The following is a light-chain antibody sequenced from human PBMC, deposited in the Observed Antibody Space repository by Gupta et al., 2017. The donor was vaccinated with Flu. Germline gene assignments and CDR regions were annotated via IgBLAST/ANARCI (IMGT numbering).Light chain of an antibody. CDR1: QSLLDSNGYNY. V-gene: IGKV2-28*01. CDR3: RQPLHLPQT. Sequence: DIVMTQSPLSLSVTPGEPASISCRSSQSLLDSNGYNYMNWYLQRPGQSPRLLIYLGFKRGSGVPDRFTGSGSGTDFTLKISSVEAEDVGVYYCRQPLHLPQTFGQGTRVEIK. J-gene: IGKJ1*01. CDR2: LGF.